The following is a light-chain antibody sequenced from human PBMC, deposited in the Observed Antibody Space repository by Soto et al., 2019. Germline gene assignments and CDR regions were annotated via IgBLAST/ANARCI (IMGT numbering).Light chain of an antibody. CDR1: SSNIGSNS. Sequence: QSVLTQAPSVSGTPGQRVTISCSGSSSNIGSNSVYWYQHLTGTAPKLLIYRNNQRPSGVPDRISGSKSDTSASLAISGLRSEDEADYYCATWDDSLSGFVFGTGTKVT. CDR3: ATWDDSLSGFV. J-gene: IGLJ1*01. V-gene: IGLV1-47*01. CDR2: RNN.